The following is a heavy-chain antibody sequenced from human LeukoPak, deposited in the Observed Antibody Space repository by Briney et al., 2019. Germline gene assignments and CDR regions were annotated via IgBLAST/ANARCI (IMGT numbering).Heavy chain of an antibody. CDR3: ARGGSSSFGWFDP. J-gene: IGHJ5*02. CDR2: IYYSGST. Sequence: SETLSLTCAVYGGSFSGYYWSWIRQPPGKGLEWIGYIYYSGSTYYNPSLKSRVTISVDTSKNQFSLKLSSVTAADTAVYYCARGGSSSFGWFDPWGQGTLVTVSS. CDR1: GGSFSGYY. V-gene: IGHV4-34*09. D-gene: IGHD6-6*01.